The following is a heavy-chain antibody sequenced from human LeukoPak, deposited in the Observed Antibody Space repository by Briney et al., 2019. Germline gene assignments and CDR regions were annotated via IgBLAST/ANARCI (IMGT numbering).Heavy chain of an antibody. CDR2: ISAYNGNT. CDR1: GYTFTTYG. V-gene: IGHV1-18*01. D-gene: IGHD6-19*01. CDR3: ARDLILFSSGWSKENWFDP. J-gene: IGHJ5*02. Sequence: GASVKVSCKASGYTFTTYGINWVRQAPGQGLEWMGWISAYNGNTNYAQNLQGRVTLTTDTSASTAYMELRSLRSDDTAVYYCARDLILFSSGWSKENWFDPWGQGTLVTVSS.